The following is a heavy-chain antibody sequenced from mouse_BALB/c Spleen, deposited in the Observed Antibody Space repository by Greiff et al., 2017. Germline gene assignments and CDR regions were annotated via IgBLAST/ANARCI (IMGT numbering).Heavy chain of an antibody. D-gene: IGHD1-2*01. Sequence: QLQQSGAELAKPGASVKMSCKASGYTFTSYWMHWVKQRPGQGLEWIGYINPSAGYTEYNQKFKDKATLTADKSSSTAYMQLSSLTSEDSAVYYCARWETYYGYRWGQGTTLTVSS. CDR3: ARWETYYGYR. CDR2: INPSAGYT. J-gene: IGHJ2*01. CDR1: GYTFTSYW. V-gene: IGHV1-7*01.